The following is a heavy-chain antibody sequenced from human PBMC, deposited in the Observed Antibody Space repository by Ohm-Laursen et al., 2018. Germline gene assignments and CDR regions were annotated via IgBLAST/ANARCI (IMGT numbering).Heavy chain of an antibody. CDR3: ARHGRRCFDS. CDR2: IWYDGSNK. D-gene: IGHD2-8*01. J-gene: IGHJ4*02. Sequence: SLRLSCTASGFTFSSYGMHWVRQAPGKGLEWVAVIWYDGSNKYYADSVKGRFTISRGNAKNSLYLQMNSLRAEDTAVYYCARHGRRCFDSWGQGTLVTVSS. V-gene: IGHV3-33*01. CDR1: GFTFSSYG.